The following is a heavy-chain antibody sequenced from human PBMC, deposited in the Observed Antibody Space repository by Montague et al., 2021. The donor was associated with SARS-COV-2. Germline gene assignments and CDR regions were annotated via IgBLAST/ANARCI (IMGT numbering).Heavy chain of an antibody. J-gene: IGHJ3*02. Sequence: SETLSLTCTVSGGSITTNFWSWVRQPPGKGLEWVGYAYYTGRSNSSPSLQSRVFISVDTSKNQVSLKLHSVTAADTAIYYCARDTFHYGSETNYVDTFDRWGRGTMVTVSS. V-gene: IGHV4-59*01. D-gene: IGHD3-10*01. CDR2: AYYTGRS. CDR1: GGSITTNF. CDR3: ARDTFHYGSETNYVDTFDR.